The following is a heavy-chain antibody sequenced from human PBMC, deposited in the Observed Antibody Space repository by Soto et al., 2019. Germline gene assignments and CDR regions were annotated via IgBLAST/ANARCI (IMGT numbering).Heavy chain of an antibody. CDR1: GDSVSSKSVA. J-gene: IGHJ4*02. Sequence: SQTLSLTCAISGDSVSSKSVAWNWIRQSPSRGLEWLGWTYYRSTWYNDYASSVKSRITINPDTSKNQFSLQLNSVSPEDTAVYFCARDDYYYFDYWGQGTLVTVSS. D-gene: IGHD4-17*01. CDR3: ARDDYYYFDY. V-gene: IGHV6-1*01. CDR2: TYYRSTWYN.